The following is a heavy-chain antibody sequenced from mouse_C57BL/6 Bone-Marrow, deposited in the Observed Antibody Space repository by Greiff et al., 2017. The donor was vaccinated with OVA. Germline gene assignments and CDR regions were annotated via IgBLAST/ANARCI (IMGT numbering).Heavy chain of an antibody. Sequence: EVNVVESGAELVRPGASVKLSCTASGFNIKDDYMHWVKQRPEQGLAWIGWIDPENGDTEYASKFQGKATITADTSSNTAYLQLSSLTSEDTAVYYCTDHYYGSYYYAMDYWGQGTSVTVSS. CDR3: TDHYYGSYYYAMDY. V-gene: IGHV14-4*01. J-gene: IGHJ4*01. D-gene: IGHD1-1*01. CDR1: GFNIKDDY. CDR2: IDPENGDT.